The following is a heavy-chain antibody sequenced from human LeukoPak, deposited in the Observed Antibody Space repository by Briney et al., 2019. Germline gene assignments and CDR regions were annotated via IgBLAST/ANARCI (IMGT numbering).Heavy chain of an antibody. V-gene: IGHV4-39*07. J-gene: IGHJ4*02. CDR1: GGSISSSSYY. CDR2: IYYSGST. Sequence: SETLSLTCTVSGGSISSSSYYWGWIRQPPGKGLEWIGSIYYSGSTYYNPSLKSRVTISVDTSKNQFSLKLSSVTAADTAVYYCASLNWGFGYFDYWGQGTLVTVSS. D-gene: IGHD7-27*01. CDR3: ASLNWGFGYFDY.